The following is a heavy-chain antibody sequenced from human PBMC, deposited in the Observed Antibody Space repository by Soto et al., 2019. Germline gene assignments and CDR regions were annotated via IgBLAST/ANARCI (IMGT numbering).Heavy chain of an antibody. Sequence: SETLSLTCTVSGGSISSSSYYWGWIRQPPGKGLEWIGSIYYSGSTYYNPSLKSRVTISVDTSKNQFSLKLSSVTAADTAVYYCARTEDTAMVRLGAFDIWGQGTMVTVSS. CDR3: ARTEDTAMVRLGAFDI. V-gene: IGHV4-39*01. J-gene: IGHJ3*02. D-gene: IGHD5-18*01. CDR2: IYYSGST. CDR1: GGSISSSSYY.